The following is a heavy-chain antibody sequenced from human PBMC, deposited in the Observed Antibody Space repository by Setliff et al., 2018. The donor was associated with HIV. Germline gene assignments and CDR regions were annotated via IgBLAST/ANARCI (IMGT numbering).Heavy chain of an antibody. D-gene: IGHD3-3*01. CDR3: AREYRATWDFRVGFDI. CDR2: ISPYNDNT. J-gene: IGHJ3*02. CDR1: GYSFTSYG. V-gene: IGHV1-18*01. Sequence: ASVKVSCKASGYSFTSYGVSWVRQAPGQGLEWMAWISPYNDNTDYARKFQGRITVTTDTSTSTVYMELRSLRSDDTAVYYCAREYRATWDFRVGFDIWGQGTMVT.